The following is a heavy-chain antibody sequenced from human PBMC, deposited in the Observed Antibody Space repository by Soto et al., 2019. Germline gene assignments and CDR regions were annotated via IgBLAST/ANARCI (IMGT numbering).Heavy chain of an antibody. CDR3: ARHPLTIFGVGLGDYYYSGMDV. V-gene: IGHV4-39*01. J-gene: IGHJ6*02. CDR2: IYYTGST. D-gene: IGHD3-3*01. Sequence: SETLSLTCTVSGGSISSSSYYWGWIRQPPGKGLEWIGSIYYTGSTYYNPSLKSRVTISVDTSKNQFSLKLSSVTAADTAVYYCARHPLTIFGVGLGDYYYSGMDVWGQGTTVTVSS. CDR1: GGSISSSSYY.